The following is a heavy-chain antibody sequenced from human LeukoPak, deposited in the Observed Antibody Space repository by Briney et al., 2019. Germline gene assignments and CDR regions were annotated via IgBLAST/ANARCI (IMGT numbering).Heavy chain of an antibody. CDR2: INPNSGGT. J-gene: IGHJ6*03. CDR1: GYTFTGYY. D-gene: IGHD6-6*01. V-gene: IGHV1-2*02. CDR3: ARAPGSIYSSSAYYYYYYYMDV. Sequence: ASVKVSCKASGYTFTGYYMHWVRQAPGQGLEWMGWINPNSGGTNYAQKFQGRVTMTRDTSISTAYMELSRLRSDDTAVYYCARAPGSIYSSSAYYYYYYYMDVWGKGTTVTVSS.